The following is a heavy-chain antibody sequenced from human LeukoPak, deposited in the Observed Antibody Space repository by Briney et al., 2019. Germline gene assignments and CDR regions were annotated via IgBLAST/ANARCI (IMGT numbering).Heavy chain of an antibody. Sequence: SETLSLTCAVYGGSFSGYYWSWIRQPPGKGLEWIGEINHSGSTNYNPSLKSRVTISVDTSKNQFSLKLSSVTAADTAVYYCARAGSSSWYWRFDYWGRGTLVTVSS. CDR3: ARAGSSSWYWRFDY. V-gene: IGHV4-34*01. CDR1: GGSFSGYY. CDR2: INHSGST. J-gene: IGHJ4*02. D-gene: IGHD6-13*01.